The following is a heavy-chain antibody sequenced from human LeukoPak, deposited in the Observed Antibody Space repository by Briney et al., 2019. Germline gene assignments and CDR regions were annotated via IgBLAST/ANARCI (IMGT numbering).Heavy chain of an antibody. D-gene: IGHD3-22*01. CDR1: GYTFTGYY. CDR3: ARAPMIVVVFPPRLDF. CDR2: SNPNTGGT. V-gene: IGHV1-2*02. Sequence: ASVKVSCKTSGYTFTGYYMHWVRQAPGQGLEWMGWSNPNTGGTNYAQKFQGGVTMTSDTSISTAYMELSSLKSDDTAMYYCARAPMIVVVFPPRLDFWGQGTLVTVSS. J-gene: IGHJ4*02.